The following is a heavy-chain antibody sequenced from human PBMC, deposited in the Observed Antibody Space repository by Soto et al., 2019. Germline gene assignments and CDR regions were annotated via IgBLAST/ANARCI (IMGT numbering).Heavy chain of an antibody. J-gene: IGHJ5*02. CDR3: ARGVGFRLERWFDP. D-gene: IGHD1-1*01. Sequence: PSETLSLTCAVYGGSFRGYYWSWIRQPPGKGLEWIGEINHSGSTNYNPSLKSRVTISVDTSKNQFSLKLSSVTAADTAVYYCARGVGFRLERWFDPWGQGTLVTVSS. CDR1: GGSFRGYY. CDR2: INHSGST. V-gene: IGHV4-34*01.